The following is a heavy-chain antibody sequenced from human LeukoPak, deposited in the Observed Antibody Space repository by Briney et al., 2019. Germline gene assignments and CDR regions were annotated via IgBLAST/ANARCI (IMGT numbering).Heavy chain of an antibody. CDR1: GGSISSSSYY. Sequence: PETLSLTCTVSGGSISSSSYYWGWIRQPPGKGLEWIGSIYYSGSTYYNPSLKSRVTISVDTSKNQFSLKLSSVTAADTAVYYCARDPVRGVTPFDYWGQGTLVTVSS. D-gene: IGHD3-10*01. CDR2: IYYSGST. CDR3: ARDPVRGVTPFDY. J-gene: IGHJ4*02. V-gene: IGHV4-39*07.